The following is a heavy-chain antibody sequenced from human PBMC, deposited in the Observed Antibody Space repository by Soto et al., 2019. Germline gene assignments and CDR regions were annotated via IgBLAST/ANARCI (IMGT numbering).Heavy chain of an antibody. V-gene: IGHV4-30-4*01. CDR3: ARGPDGYSSDWYNWFDP. CDR1: GGSISRGDYY. Sequence: KTSETLSLTXTVSGGSISRGDYYWSWIRQPLGKGLEWIGYIYYSGSAYYNPSLKSRVTISVDTSKNQFSLKLRSVTAADTAVYYCARGPDGYSSDWYNWFDPWGQGTLVTVSS. CDR2: IYYSGSA. D-gene: IGHD6-13*01. J-gene: IGHJ5*02.